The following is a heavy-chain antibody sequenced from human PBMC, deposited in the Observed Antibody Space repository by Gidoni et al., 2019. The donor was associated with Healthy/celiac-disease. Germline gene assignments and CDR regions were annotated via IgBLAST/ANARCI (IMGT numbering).Heavy chain of an antibody. CDR2: IKQDGSEI. CDR3: ARGRTTTGWYFDL. CDR1: GFTFSNYW. J-gene: IGHJ2*01. V-gene: IGHV3-7*04. D-gene: IGHD4-17*01. Sequence: EVQLVESGGGLVQPGGSLILSCAASGFTFSNYWMSWVRQAPGQGLEWVANIKQDGSEIYDVDSVKGRFTISRDNAKNSLYVQMNSLRAEDTAVYYCARGRTTTGWYFDLWGRGTLVSVSS.